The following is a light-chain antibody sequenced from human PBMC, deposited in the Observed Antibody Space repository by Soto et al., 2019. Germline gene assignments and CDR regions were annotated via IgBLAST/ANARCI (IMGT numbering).Light chain of an antibody. CDR1: SGHSSYI. V-gene: IGLV4-60*02. CDR3: ETWDSNTRV. CDR2: LEGSGSY. Sequence: QLVLTHSSSASASLGSSVKLTCTLSSGHSSYIIAWHQQQPGKAPRYLMKLEGSGSYNKGSGVPDRFSGSSSGADRDLTLSNLQFDDEANYYCETWDSNTRVFGGGTKLTVL. J-gene: IGLJ2*01.